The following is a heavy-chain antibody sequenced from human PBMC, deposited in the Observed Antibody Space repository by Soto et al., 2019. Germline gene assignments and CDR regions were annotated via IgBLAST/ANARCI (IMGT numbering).Heavy chain of an antibody. CDR3: ARAFTGSSGYFDY. Sequence: SETLSLTCTVSGGSISSDCYYWSRLRQHPGKGLEWIGYIYYSGSTYYNPSLKSRVTISVDTSKNQFSLKLSSVTAADTAVYYCARAFTGSSGYFDYWGQGTLVTVSS. CDR1: GGSISSDCYY. D-gene: IGHD3-10*01. CDR2: IYYSGST. J-gene: IGHJ4*02. V-gene: IGHV4-31*03.